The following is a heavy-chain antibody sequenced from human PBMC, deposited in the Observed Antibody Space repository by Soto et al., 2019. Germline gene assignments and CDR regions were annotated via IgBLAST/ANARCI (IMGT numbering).Heavy chain of an antibody. CDR1: GGTFSSYT. J-gene: IGHJ3*02. CDR2: IIPILGIA. Sequence: QVQLVQSGAEVKKPGSSVKVSCKASGGTFSSYTISWVRQAPGQGLEWMGRIIPILGIANYAQKFQGRVTITADKSTSTAYMELSSLSSEDTAVYYCARDLNGYSSGWYIAFDIWGQGTMVTVSS. CDR3: ARDLNGYSSGWYIAFDI. V-gene: IGHV1-69*08. D-gene: IGHD6-19*01.